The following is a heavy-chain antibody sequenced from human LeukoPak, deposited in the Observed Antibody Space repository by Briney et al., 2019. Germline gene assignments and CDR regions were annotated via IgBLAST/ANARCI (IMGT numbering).Heavy chain of an antibody. CDR2: LHPNTGDT. J-gene: IGHJ1*01. D-gene: IGHD1-26*01. V-gene: IGHV1-2*06. CDR3: AKDHSGSDEH. Sequence: GASVKVSCKSSGDTFTDSYIHWVRQAPGQGLEWMGLLHPNTGDTFYAQKFRGRVNLTRDTSISTAYMDLNRLTSDDTAVYYCAKDHSGSDEHWAQGTLVTISS. CDR1: GDTFTDSY.